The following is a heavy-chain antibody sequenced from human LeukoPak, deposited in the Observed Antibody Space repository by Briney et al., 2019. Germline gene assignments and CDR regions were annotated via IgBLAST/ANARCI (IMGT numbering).Heavy chain of an antibody. V-gene: IGHV4-4*07. CDR3: ARGGWYFDL. J-gene: IGHJ2*01. CDR2: IYTSGTT. Sequence: SETLSLTCTVSGGSISNYYWSWIRQPAGKGLEWIGRIYTSGTTNYNPSLKSRVTMSVYTSKNQFSPNLISVTAADTAVYYCARGGWYFDLWGRGTLVTVSS. CDR1: GGSISNYY.